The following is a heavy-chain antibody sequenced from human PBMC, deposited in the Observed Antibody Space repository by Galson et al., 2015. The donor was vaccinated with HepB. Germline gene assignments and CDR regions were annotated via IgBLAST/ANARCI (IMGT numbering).Heavy chain of an antibody. CDR3: ARRGGDQLRPWDYYGMDV. CDR1: GYSFTSYW. D-gene: IGHD2-2*01. V-gene: IGHV5-10-1*01. Sequence: QSGAEVKKPGESLRISCKGSGYSFTSYWISWVRQMPGKGLEWMGRIDPSDSYTNYSPSFQGHVTISADKSISTAYLQWSSLEASDTAMYYCARRGGDQLRPWDYYGMDVWGQGTTVTVSS. CDR2: IDPSDSYT. J-gene: IGHJ6*02.